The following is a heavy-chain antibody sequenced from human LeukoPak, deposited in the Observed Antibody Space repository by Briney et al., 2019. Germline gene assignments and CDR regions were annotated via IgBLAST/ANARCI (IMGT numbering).Heavy chain of an antibody. V-gene: IGHV3-23*01. CDR2: ISGSGGST. CDR1: GFTFSSYA. CDR3: SKGGYYDFWSGYYIVRYYFDY. D-gene: IGHD3-3*01. Sequence: GGSLRLSCAASGFTFSSYAMSWVRQAPGKGLEWVSAISGSGGSTYYADSVKGRFTISRDNSKNTLYLQMNSLRAEDMAVYYRSKGGYYDFWSGYYIVRYYFDYWGQGTLVTVSS. J-gene: IGHJ4*02.